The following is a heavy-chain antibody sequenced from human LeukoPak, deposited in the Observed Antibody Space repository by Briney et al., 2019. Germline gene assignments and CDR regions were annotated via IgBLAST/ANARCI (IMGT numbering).Heavy chain of an antibody. J-gene: IGHJ4*02. D-gene: IGHD4-17*01. Sequence: SVTVSCTASGGTFSSYAISWVRQAPGQGLEWMGGIIPIFGTANYAQKFQGRVTITAHESTSTAYMELSSLRSEDTAVYYCARDVGDYPSNDWGQGTLGTVSS. CDR3: ARDVGDYPSND. V-gene: IGHV1-69*01. CDR1: GGTFSSYA. CDR2: IIPIFGTA.